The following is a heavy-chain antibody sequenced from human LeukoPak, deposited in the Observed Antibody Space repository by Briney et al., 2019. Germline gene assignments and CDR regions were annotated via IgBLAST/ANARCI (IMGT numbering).Heavy chain of an antibody. J-gene: IGHJ4*02. Sequence: SETLSLTCAVSGGSITTTNWWSWVRQPPGKGLEWIGEVHLSGATKYNPSLERRVSMSIDKSKNHLSLEVTSVTAADAAIYYCTRESGAFSPFGFWGQGTLLTVSS. V-gene: IGHV4-4*02. D-gene: IGHD1-26*01. CDR1: GGSITTTNW. CDR3: TRESGAFSPFGF. CDR2: VHLSGAT.